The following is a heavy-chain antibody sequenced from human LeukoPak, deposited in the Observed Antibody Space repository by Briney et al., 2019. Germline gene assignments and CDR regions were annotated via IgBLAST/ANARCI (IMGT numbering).Heavy chain of an antibody. V-gene: IGHV3-66*02. CDR1: GFTVSSNY. D-gene: IGHD5-18*01. J-gene: IGHJ6*03. CDR3: ARDAYSYYMDV. CDR2: IYSGGST. Sequence: PGGSLRPSCAASGFTVSSNYMSWVRQAPGKGLEWVSVIYSGGSTYYADSVKGRFTISRDNSKNTLYLQMNSLRVEDTAVYYCARDAYSYYMDVWGKGTTVTVSS.